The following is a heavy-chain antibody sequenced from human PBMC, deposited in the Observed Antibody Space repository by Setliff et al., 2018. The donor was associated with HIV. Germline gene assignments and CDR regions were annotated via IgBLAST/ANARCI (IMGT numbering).Heavy chain of an antibody. J-gene: IGHJ4*02. Sequence: PSETLSLTCTVSGGSISSDGHYWSWIRQHPGKGLEWIGYISYSGSTNYNPSLKSRVTISVDTSKNQFSLKLSSVTAADTAVYYCARGLSFYDPGGFDYWGQGTLVTVLL. CDR1: GGSISSDGHY. V-gene: IGHV4-61*08. CDR2: ISYSGST. CDR3: ARGLSFYDPGGFDY. D-gene: IGHD3-22*01.